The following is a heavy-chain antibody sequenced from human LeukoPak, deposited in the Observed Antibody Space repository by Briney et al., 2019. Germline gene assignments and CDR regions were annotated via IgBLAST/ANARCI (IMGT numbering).Heavy chain of an antibody. D-gene: IGHD2-2*01. CDR1: GGSFSGYY. V-gene: IGHV4-34*01. CDR2: INHSGST. Sequence: PSETLSLTCAVYGGSFSGYYWSWIRQPPGKGLEWIGEINHSGSTNYNPSLKSRVTISVDTSKNQFSLKLSSVTVADTAVYYCARGVGDIVVVPAATSYYFDYWGQGTLVTVSS. CDR3: ARGVGDIVVVPAATSYYFDY. J-gene: IGHJ4*02.